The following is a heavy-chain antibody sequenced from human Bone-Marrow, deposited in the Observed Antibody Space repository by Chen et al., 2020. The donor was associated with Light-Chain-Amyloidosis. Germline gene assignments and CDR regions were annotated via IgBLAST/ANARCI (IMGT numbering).Heavy chain of an antibody. CDR2: ISGDGGNT. D-gene: IGHD2-8*01. CDR3: AKDKPGVFAN. CDR1: GFIFENYA. J-gene: IGHJ4*02. Sequence: EVQLVESGGGVAQPGGSMRLSCVVSGFIFENYAMHWVRQVPGKGLEWLSLISGDGGNTDYADSVKGRFIVSRDKSKNSLYLQMNSLRAEDTAFYYCAKDKPGVFANWGQGTLVTVSS. V-gene: IGHV3-43*02.